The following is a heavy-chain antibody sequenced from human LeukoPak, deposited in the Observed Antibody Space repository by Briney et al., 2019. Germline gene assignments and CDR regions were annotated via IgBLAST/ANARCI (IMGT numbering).Heavy chain of an antibody. CDR3: ARGASQNYYDSSGYYY. CDR2: IYYRGST. CDR1: GVSISSTDYF. D-gene: IGHD3-22*01. V-gene: IGHV4-39*01. J-gene: IGHJ4*02. Sequence: SETLSLTCTDSGVSISSTDYFWGWIRQPPGKGLEWIGTIYYRGSTYYNPSLKSRVTISVDTSKNQFSLKLSSVTAADTAVYYCARGASQNYYDSSGYYYWGQGTLVTVSS.